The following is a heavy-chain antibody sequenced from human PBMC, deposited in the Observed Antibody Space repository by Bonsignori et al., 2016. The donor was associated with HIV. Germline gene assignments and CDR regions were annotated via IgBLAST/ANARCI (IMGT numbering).Heavy chain of an antibody. CDR2: IYWDDDK. D-gene: IGHD4-23*01. V-gene: IGHV2-5*02. Sequence: WIRQPPGKALEWLALIYWDDDKRYSPSLKSRLTITKDTSKNQVVLTMTNMDPVDTATYYCAHRSTVVKLFDYWGQGTLVTVSS. CDR3: AHRSTVVKLFDY. J-gene: IGHJ4*02.